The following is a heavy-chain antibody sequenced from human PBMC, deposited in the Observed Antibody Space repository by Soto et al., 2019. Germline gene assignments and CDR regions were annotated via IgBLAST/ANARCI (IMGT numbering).Heavy chain of an antibody. J-gene: IGHJ4*02. CDR2: ISYDGSNK. D-gene: IGHD1-26*01. CDR3: AKEPYSGSYYFDY. Sequence: HWGVLRLSCAASGFTFSSYGMHWVRQAPGKGLEWVAVISYDGSNKYYADSVKGRFTISRDNSKNTLYLQMNSLRAEDTAVYYCAKEPYSGSYYFDYWGQGTLVTVSS. V-gene: IGHV3-30*18. CDR1: GFTFSSYG.